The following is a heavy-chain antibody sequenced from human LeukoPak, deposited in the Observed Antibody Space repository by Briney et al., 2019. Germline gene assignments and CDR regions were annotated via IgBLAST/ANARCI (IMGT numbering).Heavy chain of an antibody. CDR2: ISSSDTTI. V-gene: IGHV3-48*03. CDR3: AREGPINNGDLDY. D-gene: IGHD1/OR15-1a*01. Sequence: GGSLRLSCAASGFTFSSYEMTWVRQAPGKGLEWVSNISSSDTTIHYADSVKGRFTISRDNARNSLYLQMNSLRAEDTAVYYCAREGPINNGDLDYWGQGTLVTVSS. J-gene: IGHJ4*02. CDR1: GFTFSSYE.